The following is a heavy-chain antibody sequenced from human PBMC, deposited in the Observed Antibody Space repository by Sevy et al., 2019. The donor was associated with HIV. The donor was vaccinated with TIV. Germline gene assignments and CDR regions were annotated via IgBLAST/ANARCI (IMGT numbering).Heavy chain of an antibody. CDR2: ISWNSGSI. D-gene: IGHD6-19*01. V-gene: IGHV3-9*01. J-gene: IGHJ4*02. CDR3: AKDYDSSGWYGEYYFDY. Sequence: GGSLRLSCAASGFTFDDYAMHWVRQAPGKGLEWVSGISWNSGSIGYADSVKGRFTISRDNDKNSLYLQMNSLRAEDTALYYCAKDYDSSGWYGEYYFDYWGQGTLVTVSS. CDR1: GFTFDDYA.